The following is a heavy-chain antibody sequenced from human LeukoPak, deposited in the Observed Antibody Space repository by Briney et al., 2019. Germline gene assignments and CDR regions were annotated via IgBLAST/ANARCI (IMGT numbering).Heavy chain of an antibody. V-gene: IGHV4-34*01. D-gene: IGHD2-2*01. CDR3: ARRGVPAARGWFDP. Sequence: SETLSLTCAVYGGFLSDYYWSWIRQPPGKGLEWIGEISHSGSTNYNPPLKSRVTMSVDMSKNQFSLKLRSVTAADTAVYYCARRGVPAARGWFDPWGQGTLVTVSS. J-gene: IGHJ5*02. CDR2: ISHSGST. CDR1: GGFLSDYY.